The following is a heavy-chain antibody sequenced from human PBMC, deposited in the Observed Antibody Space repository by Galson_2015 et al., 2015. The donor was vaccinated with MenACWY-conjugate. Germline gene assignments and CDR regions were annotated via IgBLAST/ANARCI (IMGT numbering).Heavy chain of an antibody. Sequence: SLRLSCAASGFTFGTYSMNWVRQAPGKGLEWVSDIWSSRSTIYYADSVKGRFTISRDNAKNSLYLQMITLRDEDTAVYYCERGPGYSYGYYDWWGQGTLVTVSS. CDR3: ERGPGYSYGYYDW. D-gene: IGHD5-18*01. V-gene: IGHV3-48*02. CDR1: GFTFGTYS. J-gene: IGHJ4*02. CDR2: IWSSRSTI.